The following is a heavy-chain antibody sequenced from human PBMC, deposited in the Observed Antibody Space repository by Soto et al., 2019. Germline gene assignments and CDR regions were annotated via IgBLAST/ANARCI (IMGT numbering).Heavy chain of an antibody. CDR2: IFGDGNT. V-gene: IGHV3-53*01. D-gene: IGHD4-17*01. J-gene: IGHJ4*02. CDR3: AGDWNGDKYFDY. Sequence: ELQLVESGGGLIQPGGSLRLACAASEFNVTHGHMNWVRQAPGEGLEWVSVIFGDGNTKYGDSVRGRFTISRDTSKNTVYLQMNSLRAEDTAVYYCAGDWNGDKYFDYWDQGTLVTVSS. CDR1: EFNVTHGH.